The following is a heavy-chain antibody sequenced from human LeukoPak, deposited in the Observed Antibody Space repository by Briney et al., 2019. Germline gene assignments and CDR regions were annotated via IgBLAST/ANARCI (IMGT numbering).Heavy chain of an antibody. CDR3: ARDRGHYDSSGYLFDY. CDR1: GGSISSSNW. CDR2: IYHSGST. Sequence: SETLSLTCAVSGGSISSSNWWSWVRQPPGKGLEWIGEIYHSGSTNYNPSLKSRVTMSIDTSKNQFSLKLSSVTAADTAVYYCARDRGHYDSSGYLFDYWGQGTLVTVSS. V-gene: IGHV4-4*02. J-gene: IGHJ4*02. D-gene: IGHD3-22*01.